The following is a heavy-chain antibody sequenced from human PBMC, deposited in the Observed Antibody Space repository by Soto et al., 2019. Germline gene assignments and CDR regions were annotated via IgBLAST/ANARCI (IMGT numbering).Heavy chain of an antibody. CDR1: GFTVSSNY. V-gene: IGHV3-53*04. Sequence: HPGGSLRLSCAASGFTVSSNYMSWVRQAPGKGLEWVSVIYSGGSTYYADSVKGRFTISRHNSKNTLYLQMNSLRAEDTAVYYCARDRYDSSGYHGAYYYGMDVWGQGTTVTVSS. CDR3: ARDRYDSSGYHGAYYYGMDV. CDR2: IYSGGST. J-gene: IGHJ6*02. D-gene: IGHD3-22*01.